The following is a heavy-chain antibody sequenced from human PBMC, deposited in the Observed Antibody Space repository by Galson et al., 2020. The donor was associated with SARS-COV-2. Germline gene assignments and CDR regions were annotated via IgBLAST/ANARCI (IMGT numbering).Heavy chain of an antibody. D-gene: IGHD2-15*01. V-gene: IGHV7-4-1*02. CDR1: GYTFTSYA. CDR2: LNTNTRNP. CDR3: ARDWVVVAATGYYYYGMDV. Sequence: ASVKVSCKASGYTFTSYAMNWVRQAPGQELEWMGWLNTNTRNPTYAQGFTGRFVFSLDTSVSTAYLQISSLKAEDTAVYYCARDWVVVAATGYYYYGMDVWGQGTTVTVSS. J-gene: IGHJ6*02.